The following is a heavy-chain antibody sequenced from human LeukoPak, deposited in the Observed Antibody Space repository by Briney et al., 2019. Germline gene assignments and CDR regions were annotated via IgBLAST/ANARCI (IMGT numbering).Heavy chain of an antibody. J-gene: IGHJ6*03. D-gene: IGHD6-19*01. V-gene: IGHV1-46*01. CDR1: GYTFTSYY. CDR2: INPSGGST. CDR3: ARDPTSSATVAGDPYYYYYMDV. Sequence: ASVKVSCKASGYTFTSYYMHWARQAPGQGLEWMGIINPSGGSTSYAQKFQGRVTMTRDTSTSTVYMELSSLRSEDTAVYYCARDPTSSATVAGDPYYYYYMDVWGKGTTVTVSS.